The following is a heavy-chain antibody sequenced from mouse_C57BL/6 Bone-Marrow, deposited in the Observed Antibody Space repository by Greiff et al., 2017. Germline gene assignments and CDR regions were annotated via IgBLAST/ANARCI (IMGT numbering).Heavy chain of an antibody. D-gene: IGHD1-1*01. Sequence: QVQLQQPGAELVKPGASVKMSCKASGYTFTSYWITWVKQRPGQGLEWIGDIYPGSGSTNYNEKFKSKATLTVDTSSSTAYMQLSSLTSEDSAVYYCARDYGSSYGTDNRGQGTTLTVSS. CDR3: ARDYGSSYGTDN. J-gene: IGHJ2*01. V-gene: IGHV1-55*01. CDR1: GYTFTSYW. CDR2: IYPGSGST.